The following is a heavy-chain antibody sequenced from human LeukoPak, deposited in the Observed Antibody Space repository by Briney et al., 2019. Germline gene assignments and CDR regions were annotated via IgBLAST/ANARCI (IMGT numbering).Heavy chain of an antibody. Sequence: SETLSLTCIVSGGSISSYYWSWIRQPAGKGLEWIGRIYTSGSTNYNPSLKSRVTMSVDTSKNQFSLKLTSVTAADTSVYYCARQTGSGLFILPGGQGTLVTVSS. CDR1: GGSISSYY. CDR2: IYTSGST. V-gene: IGHV4-4*07. CDR3: ARQTGSGLFILP. D-gene: IGHD3/OR15-3a*01. J-gene: IGHJ4*02.